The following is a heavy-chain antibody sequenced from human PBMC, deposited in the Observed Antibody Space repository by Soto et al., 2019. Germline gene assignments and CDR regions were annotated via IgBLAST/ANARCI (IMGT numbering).Heavy chain of an antibody. J-gene: IGHJ4*02. V-gene: IGHV3-74*01. CDR2: INSDGSST. CDR3: ARDQGYCSGGSCYVAGY. CDR1: GFTFSSYW. Sequence: EVPLVESGGGLVQPGGSLRLSCAASGFTFSSYWMHWVRQAPGKGLVWVSRINSDGSSTTYADSVKGRFTISRDNAKNTLYLQLNSLRAEDTAVYYCARDQGYCSGGSCYVAGYWGQGTLVTVSS. D-gene: IGHD2-15*01.